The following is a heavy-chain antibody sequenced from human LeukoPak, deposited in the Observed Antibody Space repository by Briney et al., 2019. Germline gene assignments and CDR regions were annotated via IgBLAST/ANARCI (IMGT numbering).Heavy chain of an antibody. Sequence: PSETLSLTCTVSGYSISSGYYWGWIRQPPGKGLEWIGSINHSGSTYYNPSLKSRVTISVDTSKNQFSLRLSSVTAADTAIYYCARARAYRYYHYYYMDVWGKGTTVTVSS. CDR3: ARARAYRYYHYYYMDV. CDR2: INHSGST. D-gene: IGHD2-21*01. CDR1: GYSISSGYY. J-gene: IGHJ6*03. V-gene: IGHV4-38-2*02.